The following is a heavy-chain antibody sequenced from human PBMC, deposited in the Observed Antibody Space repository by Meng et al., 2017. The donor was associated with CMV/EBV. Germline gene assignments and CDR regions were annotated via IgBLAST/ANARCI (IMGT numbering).Heavy chain of an antibody. CDR1: GGSFSGYY. D-gene: IGHD1-26*01. J-gene: IGHJ6*02. V-gene: IGHV4-34*01. Sequence: ETLSLTCAVYGGSFSGYYWSWIRQPPGKGLEWIGEINHSGSTNYNPSLKSRVTISVDTSKNQFSLKLSSVTAADTAVYYRARSRAIVGATGAYYYYYYGMDVWGQGTTVTVSS. CDR2: INHSGST. CDR3: ARSRAIVGATGAYYYYYYGMDV.